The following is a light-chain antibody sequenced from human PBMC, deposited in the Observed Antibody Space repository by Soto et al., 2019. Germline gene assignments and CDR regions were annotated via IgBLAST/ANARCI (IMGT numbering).Light chain of an antibody. J-gene: IGLJ3*02. Sequence: QSVLTQPPSLSGTPGQTVTISCIGSRSNIGSAIVHWYQQIPGTAPKHLIYMNNQRPSGVPDRFSGSKSGTSASLVITGLRPEDEADYYCVAWDDNLSSRVFGGATKVTVL. CDR2: MNN. V-gene: IGLV1-47*01. CDR1: RSNIGSAI. CDR3: VAWDDNLSSRV.